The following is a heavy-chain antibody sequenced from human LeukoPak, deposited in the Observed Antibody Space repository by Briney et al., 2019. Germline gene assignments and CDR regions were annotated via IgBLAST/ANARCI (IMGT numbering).Heavy chain of an antibody. V-gene: IGHV4-59*01. CDR1: GGSISNYY. CDR2: LYYSGST. J-gene: IGHJ4*02. D-gene: IGHD6-19*01. Sequence: SETLSLTCTVSGGSISNYYWSWIRQPPGKGLEWIGYLYYSGSTNYNPSLKSRVTISVDTSKNQFSLKLSSVTAADTAVYYCARGQWLVQLFDYWGQGTLVTVSS. CDR3: ARGQWLVQLFDY.